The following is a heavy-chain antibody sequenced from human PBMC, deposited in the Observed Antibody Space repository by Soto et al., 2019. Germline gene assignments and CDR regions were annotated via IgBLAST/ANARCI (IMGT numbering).Heavy chain of an antibody. V-gene: IGHV3-23*01. Sequence: EVQLLESGGGLVQPGGSLRLSCAASGFTFSSYAMSWVRQAPGKGLEWVSAISGSGGSTYYADSVKGRLTISRENSKNTLYLQMNSLRAEDTAVYYCANLRYSYGWGGYYYYYGMDVWGQGTTVTVSS. CDR3: ANLRYSYGWGGYYYYYGMDV. CDR2: ISGSGGST. J-gene: IGHJ6*02. CDR1: GFTFSSYA. D-gene: IGHD5-18*01.